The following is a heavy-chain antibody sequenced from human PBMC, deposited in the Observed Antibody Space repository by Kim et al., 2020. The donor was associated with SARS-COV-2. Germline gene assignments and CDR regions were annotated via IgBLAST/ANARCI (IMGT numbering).Heavy chain of an antibody. J-gene: IGHJ4*02. V-gene: IGHV4-34*01. D-gene: IGHD6-6*01. CDR2: INHSGST. Sequence: SETLSLTCAVYGGSFSGYYWSWIRQPPGKGLEWIGEINHSGSTNYNPSLKSRVTISVDTSKNQFSLKLSSVTAADTAVYYCAGLTYSSSHDYWGQGTLVTVSS. CDR3: AGLTYSSSHDY. CDR1: GGSFSGYY.